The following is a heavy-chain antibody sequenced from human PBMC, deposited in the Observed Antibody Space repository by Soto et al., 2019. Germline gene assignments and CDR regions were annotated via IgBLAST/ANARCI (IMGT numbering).Heavy chain of an antibody. V-gene: IGHV3-49*03. CDR2: IRSKAYGGTT. J-gene: IGHJ6*03. CDR1: GFTFGDYA. D-gene: IGHD4-4*01. CDR3: TRDKLQGYSNPYYYYYYMDV. Sequence: PGGSLRLSCTASGFTFGDYAMSWFRQAPGKKMEWVGFIRSKAYGGTTEYAASVKGRFTISRDDSKSIAYLQMNSLKTEDTAVYYCTRDKLQGYSNPYYYYYYMDVWGKGTTVTVSS.